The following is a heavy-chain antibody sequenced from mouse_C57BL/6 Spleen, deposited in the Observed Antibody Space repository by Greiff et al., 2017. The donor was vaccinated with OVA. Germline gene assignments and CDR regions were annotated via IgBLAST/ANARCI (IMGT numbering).Heavy chain of an antibody. D-gene: IGHD2-10*01. V-gene: IGHV1-26*01. Sequence: VQLQQSGPELVKPGASVKISCKASGYTFTDYYMNWVKQSHGKSLEWIGDINPNNGGTSYNQKFKGKATLTVDKSSSTAYMELRSLTSEDSAVYYCASTLLQSGYYYAMDYWGQGTSVTVSS. CDR2: INPNNGGT. CDR3: ASTLLQSGYYYAMDY. J-gene: IGHJ4*01. CDR1: GYTFTDYY.